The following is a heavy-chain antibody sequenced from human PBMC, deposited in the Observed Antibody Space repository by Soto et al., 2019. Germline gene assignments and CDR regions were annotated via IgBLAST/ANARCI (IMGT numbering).Heavy chain of an antibody. CDR1: GFTFRSFT. CDR2: ISGSGGST. Sequence: PGGSLRLSCAASGFTFRSFTMNWVRQAPGKGLEWVSAISGSGGSTYYADSVKGRFTISRDNSKNTLYLQMNSLRAEDTAVYYCAKIRTTRLSDYWGQGTLVTVSS. J-gene: IGHJ4*02. D-gene: IGHD4-17*01. CDR3: AKIRTTRLSDY. V-gene: IGHV3-23*01.